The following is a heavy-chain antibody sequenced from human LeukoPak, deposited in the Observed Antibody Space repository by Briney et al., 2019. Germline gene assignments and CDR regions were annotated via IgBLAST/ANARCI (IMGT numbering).Heavy chain of an antibody. Sequence: GGSLRLSCAASGFTFSSNYMSWVRQAPGKGLEWVGRVKSKSDGGTMDYGAPVKGRFTISRDDSKNMLYLQMNSPQTEDTAVYYCTTDKGIAVRPLFDYWGQGTLVTVSS. D-gene: IGHD6-19*01. V-gene: IGHV3-15*01. J-gene: IGHJ4*02. CDR2: VKSKSDGGTM. CDR3: TTDKGIAVRPLFDY. CDR1: GFTFSSNY.